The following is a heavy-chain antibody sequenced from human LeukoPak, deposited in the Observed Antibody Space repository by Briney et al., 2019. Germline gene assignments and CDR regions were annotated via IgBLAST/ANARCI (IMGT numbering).Heavy chain of an antibody. CDR1: GYTFTSYG. D-gene: IGHD6-19*01. J-gene: IGHJ6*02. V-gene: IGHV1-18*01. Sequence: ASVKVSCKASGYTFTSYGISWVRQAPGQGLEWMGWISAYNGNTNYAQKLQGRVTMTTDTSTSTAYMELRSLRSDDTAVYYCVSLHPHSSGWYADYHYGMDVWGQGTTVTVSS. CDR3: VSLHPHSSGWYADYHYGMDV. CDR2: ISAYNGNT.